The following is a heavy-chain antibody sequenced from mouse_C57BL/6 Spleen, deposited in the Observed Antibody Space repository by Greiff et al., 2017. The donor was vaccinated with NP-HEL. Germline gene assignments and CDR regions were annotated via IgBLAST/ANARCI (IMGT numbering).Heavy chain of an antibody. CDR3: ATHYDGPEDFDY. J-gene: IGHJ2*01. D-gene: IGHD2-3*01. CDR2: ISDGGSYT. CDR1: GFTFSSYA. Sequence: EVQRVESGGGLVKPGGSLKLSCAASGFTFSSYAMSWVRQTPEKRLEWVATISDGGSYTYYPDNVKGRFTISRDNAKNNLYLQMSHLKSEDTAMYYCATHYDGPEDFDYWGQGTTLTVSS. V-gene: IGHV5-4*01.